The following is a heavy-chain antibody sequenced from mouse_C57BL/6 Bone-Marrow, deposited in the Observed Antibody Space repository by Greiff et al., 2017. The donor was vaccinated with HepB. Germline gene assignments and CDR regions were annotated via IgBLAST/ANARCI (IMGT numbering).Heavy chain of an antibody. CDR3: TRGGLLPYAMDY. CDR2: ISSGGDYI. D-gene: IGHD2-3*01. V-gene: IGHV5-9-1*02. CDR1: GFTFSSYA. J-gene: IGHJ4*01. Sequence: VQLKESGEGLVKPGGSLKLSCAASGFTFSSYAMSWVRQTPEKRLEWVAYISSGGDYIYYADTVKGRFTISRDNARNTLYLQMSSLKSEDTAMYYCTRGGLLPYAMDYWGQGTSVTVSS.